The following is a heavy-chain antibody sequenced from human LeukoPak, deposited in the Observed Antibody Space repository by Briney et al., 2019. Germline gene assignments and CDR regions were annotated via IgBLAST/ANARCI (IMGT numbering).Heavy chain of an antibody. D-gene: IGHD1-26*01. Sequence: SQTLSPTCTVSGGSISSGSYYWSWIRQPAGKGLEWIGRIYTSGSTNYNPSLKSRVTISVDTSKNQFSLKLSSVTAADTAVYYCARSPGATNIDYWGQGTLVTVSS. CDR3: ARSPGATNIDY. CDR2: IYTSGST. CDR1: GGSISSGSYY. V-gene: IGHV4-61*02. J-gene: IGHJ4*02.